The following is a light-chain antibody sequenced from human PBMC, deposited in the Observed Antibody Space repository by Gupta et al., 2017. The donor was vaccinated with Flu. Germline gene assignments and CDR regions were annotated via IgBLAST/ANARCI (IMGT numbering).Light chain of an antibody. CDR2: GAF. CDR3: LHYIADWPPEWT. CDR1: QTVSNT. V-gene: IGKV3-15*01. Sequence: LSVSPGERATLSCRASQTVSNTLAWYQQKPGQAPRLLIYGAFTRATGVPARFSGSGSGTDFTLTISGLQSDDFATYYCLHYIADWPPEWTFGQGTKVEI. J-gene: IGKJ1*01.